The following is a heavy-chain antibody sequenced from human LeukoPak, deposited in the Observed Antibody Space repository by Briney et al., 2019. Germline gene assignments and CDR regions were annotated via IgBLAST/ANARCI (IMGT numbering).Heavy chain of an antibody. CDR2: IIPIFGTA. CDR3: ARRSGRRYCSSTSCYTAFDP. D-gene: IGHD2-2*02. V-gene: IGHV1-69*01. J-gene: IGHJ5*02. Sequence: SVKVSCKASGGTFSSYAISWVRQAPGRGLEWMGGIIPIFGTANYAQKFQGRVTITADESTSTAYMELSSLRSEDTAVYYCARRSGRRYCSSTSCYTAFDPWGQGTLVTVSS. CDR1: GGTFSSYA.